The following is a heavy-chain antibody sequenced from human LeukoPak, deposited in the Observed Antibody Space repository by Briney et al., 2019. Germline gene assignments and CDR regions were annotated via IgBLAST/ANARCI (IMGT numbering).Heavy chain of an antibody. J-gene: IGHJ3*02. Sequence: ASVKVSCKASGYTLTSYDINWVRQATGQGLEWMGWMNPNSGNTGYAQKFQGRVTITRNTSISTAYMELSSLRSEDTAVYYCARGLSGSYYDDAFDIWGQGTMVTVSS. D-gene: IGHD1-26*01. CDR3: ARGLSGSYYDDAFDI. CDR2: MNPNSGNT. CDR1: GYTLTSYD. V-gene: IGHV1-8*03.